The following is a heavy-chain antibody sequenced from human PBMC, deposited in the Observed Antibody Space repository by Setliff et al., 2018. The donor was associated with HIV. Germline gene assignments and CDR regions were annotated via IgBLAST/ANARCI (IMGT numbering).Heavy chain of an antibody. CDR2: INHNRKT. J-gene: IGHJ4*02. Sequence: SETLSLTCAVYGGSFSGYFWSWVRQSPGKGLEWIGEINHNRKTNYNPSLKSRVTISVDTSKSQFSLKLSSVTAADTAVYYCARGVPLLPPHYWGQGTLVTVSS. CDR3: ARGVPLLPPHY. V-gene: IGHV4-34*01. CDR1: GGSFSGYF. D-gene: IGHD2-21*02.